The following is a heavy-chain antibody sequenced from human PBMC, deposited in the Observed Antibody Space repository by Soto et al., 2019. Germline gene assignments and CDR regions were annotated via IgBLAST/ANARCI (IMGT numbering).Heavy chain of an antibody. CDR2: ISSSSSYI. V-gene: IGHV3-21*01. Sequence: GGSLRLSCAASGFTFSSYSMNWVRQAPGKGLEWVSSISSSSSYIYYADSVKGRFTISRDNAKNSLYLQMNSLRAEDTAVYYYARDLYYDILTGSDAFDIWGQGTMVTVSS. CDR1: GFTFSSYS. D-gene: IGHD3-9*01. J-gene: IGHJ3*02. CDR3: ARDLYYDILTGSDAFDI.